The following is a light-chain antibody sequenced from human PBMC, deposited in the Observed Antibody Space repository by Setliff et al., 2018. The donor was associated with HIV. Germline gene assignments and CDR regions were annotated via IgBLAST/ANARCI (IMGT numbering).Light chain of an antibody. J-gene: IGLJ2*01. Sequence: QSALTQPASVSGSPGQSITISCTGTTSDVGGYNYVSWYQQHPGKAPQLIIYDVSKRPSGSSDRFSGSKSGNTASLTISGLQAEDEGYYYCCSFAGSTTIGISGGGTQLTVL. CDR1: TSDVGGYNY. V-gene: IGLV2-23*02. CDR3: CSFAGSTTIGI. CDR2: DVS.